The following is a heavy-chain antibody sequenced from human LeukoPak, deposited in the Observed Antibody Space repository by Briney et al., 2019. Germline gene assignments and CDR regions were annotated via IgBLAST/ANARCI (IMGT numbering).Heavy chain of an antibody. Sequence: GRSLRLSCAASGFTFNNYAMHWVRQAPGKGLEWVAVISYDGSNKYYADSVKGRFTISRDNSKNTLYLQMNSLRAEDTAVYYCARGCTNGVCYTETGMDYWGQGTLVTVSS. J-gene: IGHJ4*02. CDR3: ARGCTNGVCYTETGMDY. CDR1: GFTFNNYA. CDR2: ISYDGSNK. V-gene: IGHV3-30-3*01. D-gene: IGHD2-8*01.